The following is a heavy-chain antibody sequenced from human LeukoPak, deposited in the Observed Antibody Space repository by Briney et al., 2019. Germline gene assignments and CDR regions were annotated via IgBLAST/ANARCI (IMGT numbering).Heavy chain of an antibody. D-gene: IGHD2-2*01. CDR3: ARNKADLLYAPDY. V-gene: IGHV1-18*01. J-gene: IGHJ4*02. Sequence: ASVKVSCKASGYTFTSYGISWVRQAPGQGLEWMGWISAYNGNTQYAQKLQGRVTMSTDTSTSTAYMELRSLRSDDTTVYYCARNKADLLYAPDYWGQGPLVTVSS. CDR2: ISAYNGNT. CDR1: GYTFTSYG.